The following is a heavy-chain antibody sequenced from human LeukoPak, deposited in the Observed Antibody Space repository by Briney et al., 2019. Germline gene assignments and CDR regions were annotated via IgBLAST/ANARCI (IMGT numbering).Heavy chain of an antibody. CDR2: ISAYNGNT. D-gene: IGHD2-8*01. CDR1: GGTFSSYA. CDR3: ARARGVMYDY. Sequence: ASVKVSCKASGGTFSSYAISWVRQAPGQGLEWMGWISAYNGNTNYAQKLQGRVTMTTDTSTSTAYMELRSLRSDDTAVYYCARARGVMYDYWGQGTLVTVSS. V-gene: IGHV1-18*01. J-gene: IGHJ4*02.